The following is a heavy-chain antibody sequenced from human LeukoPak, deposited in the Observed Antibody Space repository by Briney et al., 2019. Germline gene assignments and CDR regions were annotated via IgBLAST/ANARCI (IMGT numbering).Heavy chain of an antibody. J-gene: IGHJ5*02. CDR1: GDSISRSRHF. CDR3: ARWGTYASTSNWFDP. D-gene: IGHD2-2*01. V-gene: IGHV4-39*07. CDR2: IYNSGST. Sequence: SETLSLTCTVSGDSISRSRHFWASIRQSPGRGLEWIGYIYNSGSTYYNPSLKSRVTISVVTSKNQFSLRLSSVTAADTAVYYCARWGTYASTSNWFDPWGQGTLVTVSS.